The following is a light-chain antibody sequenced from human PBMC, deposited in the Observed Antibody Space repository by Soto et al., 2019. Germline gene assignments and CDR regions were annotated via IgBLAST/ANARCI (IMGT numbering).Light chain of an antibody. CDR2: GAS. J-gene: IGKJ1*01. CDR1: QSFISI. V-gene: IGKV3-15*01. Sequence: DIVLTQSPGTLSLSPGERATLSCRTSQSFISILSWYQQKPCQAPSFLRYGASTRATGSPARFSGSGSGTEFTLTLSSLQSEDCAVYFCQQYKNWPWTFGQGTKV. CDR3: QQYKNWPWT.